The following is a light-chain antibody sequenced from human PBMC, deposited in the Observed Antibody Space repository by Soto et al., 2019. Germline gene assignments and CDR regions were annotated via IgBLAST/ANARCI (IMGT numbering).Light chain of an antibody. Sequence: IVMTQSPATLSVSPGERATISCRASQRVGSNLAWYQQKFGQAPRLLIYGASTRATGIPARFSGRGSVTDFTLTISSLQSEHCAVYDCQHYNYWHPWTFGQGTKVEIK. CDR2: GAS. V-gene: IGKV3-15*01. CDR3: QHYNYWHPWT. J-gene: IGKJ1*01. CDR1: QRVGSN.